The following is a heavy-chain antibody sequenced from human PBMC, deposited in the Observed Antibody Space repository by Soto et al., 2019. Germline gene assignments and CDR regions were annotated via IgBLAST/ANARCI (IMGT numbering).Heavy chain of an antibody. CDR1: GGTFSSYT. J-gene: IGHJ2*01. CDR2: IIPIFGTA. CDR3: ARGNHRWLQLWYFDL. Sequence: QVQLVQSGAEVKKPGSSVTVSCKASGGTFSSYTISWVRQAPGQGLEWMEGIIPIFGTANYAQKFQGRVTITAEESTSTAYMEWGSLRSEDTAVYYCARGNHRWLQLWYFDLWGRGTLVTVSS. V-gene: IGHV1-69*12. D-gene: IGHD5-12*01.